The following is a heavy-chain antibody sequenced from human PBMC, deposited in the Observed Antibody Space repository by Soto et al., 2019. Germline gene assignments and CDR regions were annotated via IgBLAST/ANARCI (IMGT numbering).Heavy chain of an antibody. V-gene: IGHV3-30-3*01. CDR1: GFTFSSYG. J-gene: IGHJ2*01. CDR2: ISSDGSNK. D-gene: IGHD2-15*01. CDR3: VRVPGHGGSTWNFDL. Sequence: QVQLVESGGGVVQPGRSLRLSCEASGFTFSSYGLLWVRQAPGKGPEWVAVISSDGSNKNHADSVKGRFTIPRDNSMDTLYLQMHSLRIEDTGVYYCVRVPGHGGSTWNFDLWGRGTLVTVSS.